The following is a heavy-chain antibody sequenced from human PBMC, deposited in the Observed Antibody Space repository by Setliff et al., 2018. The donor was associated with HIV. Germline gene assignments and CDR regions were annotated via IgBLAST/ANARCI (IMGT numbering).Heavy chain of an antibody. J-gene: IGHJ4*02. D-gene: IGHD3-10*01. CDR2: IYPGDSVT. V-gene: IGHV5-51*01. Sequence: GESLKISCRASGYTFTNYWIGWVRQMPGKGLEWIGVIYPGDSVTRYGPSFQGQVFISADRSITTAYLEWSSLKPSDTAMYYCARAPRGTGGHYYFDDWGQGTVVTVSS. CDR1: GYTFTNYW. CDR3: ARAPRGTGGHYYFDD.